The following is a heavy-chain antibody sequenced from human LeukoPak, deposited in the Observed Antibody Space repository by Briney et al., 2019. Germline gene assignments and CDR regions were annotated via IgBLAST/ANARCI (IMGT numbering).Heavy chain of an antibody. J-gene: IGHJ3*02. CDR2: INSVGSST. Sequence: PGGSLRLSCAASGFTFNKHWMHWVRQAPGKGLVWVSRINSVGSSTSYADSVKGRFTISRDNAKNTLFLQMNSLRAEDTAVYYCARTGTAMVSAFDIWGQGTLVTASS. D-gene: IGHD5-18*01. V-gene: IGHV3-74*01. CDR1: GFTFNKHW. CDR3: ARTGTAMVSAFDI.